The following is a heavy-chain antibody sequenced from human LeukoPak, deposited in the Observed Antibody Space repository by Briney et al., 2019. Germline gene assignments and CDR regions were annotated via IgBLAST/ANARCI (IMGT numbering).Heavy chain of an antibody. CDR2: ISGSGGST. V-gene: IGHV3-23*01. D-gene: IGHD6-6*01. J-gene: IGHJ4*02. CDR3: AKDPVGIAARHGDY. Sequence: GGSLRLSCAASGFTFSSYAMSWVRQAPGKGLEWVSAISGSGGSTYYADSVKGRFTISRDNSKNTLYLQMNSLRAEDMAVYYCAKDPVGIAARHGDYWGQGTLVTVSS. CDR1: GFTFSSYA.